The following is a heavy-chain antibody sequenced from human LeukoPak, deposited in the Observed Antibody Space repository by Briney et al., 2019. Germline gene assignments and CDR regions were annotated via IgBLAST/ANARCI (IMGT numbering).Heavy chain of an antibody. CDR1: GGSISSSSYH. D-gene: IGHD6-6*01. CDR3: AEYTSSSAYFDH. Sequence: SETLSLTCIVSGGSISSSSYHCGWLRQPPGKGLEWIGNIYYSGSTYYNPSLKSRVTMSVDTSKNQFSLRVNSVTAADTAVYYCAEYTSSSAYFDHWGQGTLVTVSS. CDR2: IYYSGST. J-gene: IGHJ4*02. V-gene: IGHV4-39*01.